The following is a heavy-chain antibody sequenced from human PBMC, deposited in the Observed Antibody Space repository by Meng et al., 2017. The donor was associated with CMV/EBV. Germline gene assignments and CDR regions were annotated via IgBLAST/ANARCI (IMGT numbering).Heavy chain of an antibody. D-gene: IGHD6-13*01. CDR3: AKTTAVDTRSYYYYGMDV. V-gene: IGHV3-23*01. CDR1: GFTFSSYG. Sequence: GESLKISCAASGFTFSSYGMHWVRQAPGKGLEWVSAISGGGGSTYYADSVKGRFTISRDNSKNTLYLQMNSLRAEDTAVYYCAKTTAVDTRSYYYYGMDVWGQGTTVTVSS. J-gene: IGHJ6*02. CDR2: ISGGGGST.